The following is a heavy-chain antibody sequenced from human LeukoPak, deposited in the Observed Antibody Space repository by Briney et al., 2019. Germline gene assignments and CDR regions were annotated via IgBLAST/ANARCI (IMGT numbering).Heavy chain of an antibody. CDR1: GYTFTSYD. V-gene: IGHV1-8*01. D-gene: IGHD4-17*01. CDR3: ARGGVYGDYVDY. Sequence: ASVKVSFKASGYTFTSYDINWVRQATGQGLEWMGWMNPNSGNTGYAQKFQGRVTMTRNTSISTAYMELSSLRSEDTAVYYCARGGVYGDYVDYWGQGTLVTVSS. CDR2: MNPNSGNT. J-gene: IGHJ4*02.